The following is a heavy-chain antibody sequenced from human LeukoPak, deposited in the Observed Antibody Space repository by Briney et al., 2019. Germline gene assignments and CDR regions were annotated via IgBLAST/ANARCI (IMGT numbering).Heavy chain of an antibody. CDR1: RFTFSNFA. Sequence: PGGSLRLSCAASRFTFSNFAMGWVRQAPGKGLQWVSLISANGGDTYYADSVKGRFTISTDNSKNTLYLQMNSLRAEDTAVYYCAKASGSGYGKDYFDYWGQGTLVTVSS. D-gene: IGHD1-26*01. V-gene: IGHV3-23*01. CDR3: AKASGSGYGKDYFDY. CDR2: ISANGGDT. J-gene: IGHJ4*02.